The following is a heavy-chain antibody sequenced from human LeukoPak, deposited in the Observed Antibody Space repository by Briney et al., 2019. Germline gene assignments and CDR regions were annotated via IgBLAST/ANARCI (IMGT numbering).Heavy chain of an antibody. CDR2: TIPIFGTA. CDR1: GGTFSSYA. D-gene: IGHD6-19*01. CDR3: ARVSAVAGRLRYYYYGMDV. Sequence: ASVKVSCKASGGTFSSYAISWVRQAPGQGLEWMGGTIPIFGTANYAQKFRGRVTITADESTSTAYMELSSLRSEDTAVYYCARVSAVAGRLRYYYYGMDVWGQGTTVTVSS. J-gene: IGHJ6*02. V-gene: IGHV1-69*01.